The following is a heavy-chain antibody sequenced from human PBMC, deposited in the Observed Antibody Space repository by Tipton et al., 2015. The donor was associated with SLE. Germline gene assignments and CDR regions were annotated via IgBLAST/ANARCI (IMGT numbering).Heavy chain of an antibody. J-gene: IGHJ4*02. CDR3: ARVAYSNTWSPAYYFDF. CDR2: ISSSSNSI. Sequence: SLRLSCAASGFTFSSFCMNWVRQAPGKGLEWVSSISSSSNSIDYADSVKGRFTISRDNAKNSLYLQMNSLRAEDTAVYYCARVAYSNTWSPAYYFDFWGQGTLVTVSA. CDR1: GFTFSSFC. V-gene: IGHV3-21*01. D-gene: IGHD6-13*01.